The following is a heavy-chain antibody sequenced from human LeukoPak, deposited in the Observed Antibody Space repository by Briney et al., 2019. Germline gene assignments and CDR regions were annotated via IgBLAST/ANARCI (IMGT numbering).Heavy chain of an antibody. V-gene: IGHV3-53*01. CDR3: ARDFMYGSGTDAFDI. J-gene: IGHJ3*02. D-gene: IGHD3-10*01. CDR1: GFTVSSNY. CDR2: IYSGGST. Sequence: GGSLRLSCAASGFTVSSNYMSWVRQAPGKGLEWVSVIYSGGSTYYADSVKGRFTISRDNSKNTLYLQMNSLRAEDTAVYYCARDFMYGSGTDAFDIWGQGTMVTVSS.